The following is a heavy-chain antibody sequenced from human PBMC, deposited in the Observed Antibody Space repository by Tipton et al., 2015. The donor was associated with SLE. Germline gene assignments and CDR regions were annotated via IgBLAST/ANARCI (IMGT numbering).Heavy chain of an antibody. V-gene: IGHV3-33*01. D-gene: IGHD3-10*01. CDR1: GFTFSSYG. J-gene: IGHJ6*03. CDR3: ARDGYYYGSGGYWIYYYYMDV. Sequence: SGFTFSSYGMHWVRQAPGKGLEWVAVIWYDGSNKCYADSVKGRFTISRDNSKNTLYLQMNSLRAEDTAVYYCARDGYYYGSGGYWIYYYYMDVWGKGTTVTVSS. CDR2: IWYDGSNK.